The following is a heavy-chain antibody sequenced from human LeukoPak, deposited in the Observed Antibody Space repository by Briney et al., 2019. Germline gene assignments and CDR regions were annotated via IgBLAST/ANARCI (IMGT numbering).Heavy chain of an antibody. CDR2: IYYSGST. Sequence: ETLSLTCTVSGGSISSSSYYWGWIRQPPGKGLEWIGSIYYSGSTYYNPSLKSRVTISVDTSKNQFSLNLNSVTAADTAVYFCARDEGSAYPFDYWGQGTLVTVSS. D-gene: IGHD3-22*01. CDR1: GGSISSSSYY. CDR3: ARDEGSAYPFDY. V-gene: IGHV4-39*07. J-gene: IGHJ4*02.